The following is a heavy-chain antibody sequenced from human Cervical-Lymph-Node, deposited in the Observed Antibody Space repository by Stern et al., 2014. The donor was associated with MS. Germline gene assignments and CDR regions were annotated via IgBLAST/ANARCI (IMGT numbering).Heavy chain of an antibody. J-gene: IGHJ6*02. D-gene: IGHD1-26*01. CDR3: AREAPGANYGMDV. V-gene: IGHV3-33*01. CDR2: IWFDANNK. CDR1: GFTFRTYA. Sequence: VQLVESGGGVVQPGRSLRLSCAASGFTFRTYAMHWVRQAPGKGPEGVAVIWFDANNKNYADAVTGRFTISRDNSQNTLYLQMNSLRAEDTAVYYCAREAPGANYGMDVWGQGTTVTVSS.